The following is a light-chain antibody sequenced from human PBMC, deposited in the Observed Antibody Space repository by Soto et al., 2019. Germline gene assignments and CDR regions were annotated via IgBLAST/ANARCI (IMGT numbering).Light chain of an antibody. Sequence: IFMTLTVLSSPVTLKQPASISCRSSQSLVHSDGNIYLSWLMQRPGQPPRLLIHKISNRCYWGPDRFSGSGAGRYFTLKSSRVEAEDVRVYYCMQVTHLPWTFGQGTKVDIK. CDR2: KIS. V-gene: IGKV2-24*01. CDR3: MQVTHLPWT. J-gene: IGKJ1*01. CDR1: QSLVHSDGNIY.